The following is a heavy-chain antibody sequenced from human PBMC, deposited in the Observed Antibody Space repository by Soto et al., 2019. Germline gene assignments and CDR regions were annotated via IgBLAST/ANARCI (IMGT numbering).Heavy chain of an antibody. CDR3: ASPPTTVTTRYYYYRAV. D-gene: IGHD4-17*01. CDR2: IHYSGNT. J-gene: IGHJ6*03. Sequence: SETLSLTCTVSGFSISSSRYCWGWIRQPPGKGLEWIGSIHYSGNTYYNPSLKSRVTISVDTSKNQFSLKLTSVTAADTAVYYCASPPTTVTTRYYYYRAVWGKGTTATFP. CDR1: GFSISSSRYC. V-gene: IGHV4-39*01.